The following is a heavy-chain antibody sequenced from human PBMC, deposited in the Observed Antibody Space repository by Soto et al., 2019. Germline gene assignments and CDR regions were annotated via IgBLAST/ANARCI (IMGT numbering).Heavy chain of an antibody. Sequence: GGSLRLSCAASGFTFSDHYMTWIRQPPGKGLEWVSYISSGSTYSYSADSVKGRFTISRDNANNSLYLQMNSLRAEDTAVYYCARDHRHYDILTGYYRSYYYYGMDVWGQGTTVTVSS. J-gene: IGHJ6*02. CDR2: ISSGSTYS. CDR1: GFTFSDHY. V-gene: IGHV3-11*06. D-gene: IGHD3-9*01. CDR3: ARDHRHYDILTGYYRSYYYYGMDV.